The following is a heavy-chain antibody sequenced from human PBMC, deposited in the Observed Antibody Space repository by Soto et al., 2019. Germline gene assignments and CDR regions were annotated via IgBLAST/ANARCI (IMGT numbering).Heavy chain of an antibody. D-gene: IGHD2-21*02. Sequence: PGGSLRLSCSASRFTFGGYAMSWVRQAPGKGLEWVSGITGNAANTVYADSVKGRFTISRDNSKNALYLQLNSLRAEDTAVYLCAKAARDCGGDCYSSYFDSWGQGALVTVSS. CDR1: RFTFGGYA. J-gene: IGHJ4*02. CDR2: ITGNAANT. V-gene: IGHV3-23*01. CDR3: AKAARDCGGDCYSSYFDS.